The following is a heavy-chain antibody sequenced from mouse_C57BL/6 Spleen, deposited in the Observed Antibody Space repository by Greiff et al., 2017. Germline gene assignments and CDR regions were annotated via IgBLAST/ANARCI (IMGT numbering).Heavy chain of an antibody. J-gene: IGHJ2*01. D-gene: IGHD1-1*01. CDR1: GYTFTEYT. CDR2: FYPGSGSI. CDR3: ARHGPPYYYGSTSYYVDY. Sequence: QVQLQQSGAELVKPGASVKLSCKASGYTFTEYTIHWVKQRSGQGLEWIGWFYPGSGSIKYNEKFKDKATLTADKSSSTVYMELSRLTSKDSAVYFCARHGPPYYYGSTSYYVDYWGQGTTLTVSS. V-gene: IGHV1-62-2*01.